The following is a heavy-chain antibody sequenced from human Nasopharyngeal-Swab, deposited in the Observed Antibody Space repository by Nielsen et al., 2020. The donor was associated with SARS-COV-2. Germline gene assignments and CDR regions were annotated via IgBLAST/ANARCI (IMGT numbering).Heavy chain of an antibody. V-gene: IGHV3-33*01. CDR2: IWYDGSNK. D-gene: IGHD1-26*01. J-gene: IGHJ4*02. Sequence: VRQAPGKGLGWVAVIWYDGSNKYYADSVKGRFTISRDNSKNTLYLQMNSLRAEDTAVYYCARDPPSSIVGATSSGDYWGQGTLVTVSS. CDR3: ARDPPSSIVGATSSGDY.